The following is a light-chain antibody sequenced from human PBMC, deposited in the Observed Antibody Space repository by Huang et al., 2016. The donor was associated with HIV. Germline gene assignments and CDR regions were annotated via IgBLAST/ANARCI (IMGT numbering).Light chain of an antibody. CDR3: QQYNKWPPEYT. Sequence: VMMSQSPATLAASPGERVTLSCGASQSVNTNVAWYQQKPGQPPRLRIYAASTRATGVPARFAGSGSGTEFTLTIDSLQSDDFAVYYCQQYNKWPPEYTFGQGTRLEIK. CDR1: QSVNTN. V-gene: IGKV3-15*01. J-gene: IGKJ2*01. CDR2: AAS.